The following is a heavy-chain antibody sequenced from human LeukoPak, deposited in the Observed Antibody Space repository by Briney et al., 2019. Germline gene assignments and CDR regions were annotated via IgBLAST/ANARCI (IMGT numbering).Heavy chain of an antibody. J-gene: IGHJ4*02. V-gene: IGHV3-23*01. CDR1: GFTLSSYA. D-gene: IGHD3-10*01. CDR2: ISGSGGST. CDR3: AKAFPTRHYYGSGSHEGDY. Sequence: GGSLRPSCAASGFTLSSYAMSWVRQAPGKGLEWFSAISGSGGSTYYADSVKGRFTISRDNSKNTLYLQMNSLRAEDTAVYYCAKAFPTRHYYGSGSHEGDYWGQGTLVTVSS.